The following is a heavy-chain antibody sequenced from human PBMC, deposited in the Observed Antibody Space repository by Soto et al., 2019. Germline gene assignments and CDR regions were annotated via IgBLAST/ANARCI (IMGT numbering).Heavy chain of an antibody. CDR1: GFTFSSYW. V-gene: IGHV3-74*01. CDR3: ARDSPKWLPKGYPGTPDY. Sequence: GGSLRLSCAASGFTFSSYWMHWVRQAPGKGLVWVSRINSDGSSTSYADSVKGRFTISRDNAKNTLYLQMNSLRAEDTAVYYCARDSPKWLPKGYPGTPDYWGQGTLVTVSS. J-gene: IGHJ4*02. CDR2: INSDGSST. D-gene: IGHD6-13*01.